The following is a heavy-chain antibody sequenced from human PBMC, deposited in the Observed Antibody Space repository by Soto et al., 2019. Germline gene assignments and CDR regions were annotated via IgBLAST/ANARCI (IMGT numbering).Heavy chain of an antibody. CDR1: GGSISSSSYY. CDR2: IYYSGST. V-gene: IGHV4-39*01. D-gene: IGHD6-6*01. J-gene: IGHJ5*02. Sequence: SETLSLTCTVSGGSISSSSYYWGWIRQPPGKGLEWIGSIYYSGSTYYNPSLKSRVTISVDTSKSQFSLKLSSVTAADTAVYYCARDYSSSEDINWFDPWGQGTRVTVSS. CDR3: ARDYSSSEDINWFDP.